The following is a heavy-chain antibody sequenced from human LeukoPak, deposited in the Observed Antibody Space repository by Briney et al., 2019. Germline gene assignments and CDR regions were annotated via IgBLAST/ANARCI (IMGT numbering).Heavy chain of an antibody. Sequence: ASVKVSCKASGYTFTGYYMHWVRQAPGQGLEWMGWINPNSGGTNYAQKFQGRVTMTRDMSISTAYMELSRLRSDDTAVYYCARENTAMAPRGYYFDYWGQGTLVTVSS. CDR3: ARENTAMAPRGYYFDY. J-gene: IGHJ4*02. D-gene: IGHD5-18*01. V-gene: IGHV1-2*02. CDR1: GYTFTGYY. CDR2: INPNSGGT.